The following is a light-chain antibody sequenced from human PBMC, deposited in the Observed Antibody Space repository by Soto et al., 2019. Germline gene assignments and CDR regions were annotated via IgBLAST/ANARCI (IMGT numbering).Light chain of an antibody. V-gene: IGLV2-14*01. Sequence: QSVLTQPASVSGSPGQSITISCTGTSSDVGGYNYVSWYQQHPGKAPKLMICEVSNRPSGVSNRFSGSKSGNTASLTISGFQAEDEADYYCSSYTSSSTLVVFGGGTKLTVL. CDR1: SSDVGGYNY. CDR3: SSYTSSSTLVV. CDR2: EVS. J-gene: IGLJ2*01.